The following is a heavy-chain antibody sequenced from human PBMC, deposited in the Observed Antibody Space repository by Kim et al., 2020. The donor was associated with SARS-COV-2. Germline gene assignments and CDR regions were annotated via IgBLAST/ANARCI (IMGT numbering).Heavy chain of an antibody. V-gene: IGHV3-23*01. D-gene: IGHD3-22*01. CDR1: GFTFSSFA. CDR3: AKGMYTYDGSVYS. Sequence: GGSLRLSCAASGFTFSSFAMTWVRQAPGKGLEWVSGIGSGGAKYYADSVKDRFSISRDNSKSTLYLQMNSLRAEDTAIYYCAKGMYTYDGSVYSWGQGTLVIVSS. CDR2: IGSGGAK. J-gene: IGHJ4*02.